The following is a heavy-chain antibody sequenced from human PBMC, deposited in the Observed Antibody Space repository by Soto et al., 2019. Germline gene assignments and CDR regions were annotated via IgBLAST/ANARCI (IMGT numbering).Heavy chain of an antibody. CDR1: GYTFTSYG. CDR2: INAGNGNT. Sequence: ASGKVSCKASGYTFTSYGIHWVRPAPGQRHEGMGLINAGNGNTKYSQKFQGRVTITRDTSASTAYMELSSLRSEDTAVYYCARGVAGPLHWFDPRGQGTLVTVPS. V-gene: IGHV1-3*01. J-gene: IGHJ5*02. D-gene: IGHD6-19*01. CDR3: ARGVAGPLHWFDP.